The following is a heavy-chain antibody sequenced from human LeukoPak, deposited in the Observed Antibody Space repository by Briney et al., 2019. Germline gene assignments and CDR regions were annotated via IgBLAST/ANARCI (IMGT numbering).Heavy chain of an antibody. CDR3: ARGAWATRLGF. D-gene: IGHD2-15*01. CDR1: GESLNIYY. CDR2: IYESGST. Sequence: PSETLSLTCAVYGESLNIYYWSSIRQPPGKGLEWIGEIYESGSTEYNPSLKSRVTISMVPSKQQFSLSLTSVTAADTAVYYCARGAWATRLGFGGLGPPVIVSS. J-gene: IGHJ4*02. V-gene: IGHV4-34*01.